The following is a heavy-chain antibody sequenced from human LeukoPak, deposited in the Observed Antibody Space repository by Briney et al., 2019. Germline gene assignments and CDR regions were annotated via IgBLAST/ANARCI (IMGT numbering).Heavy chain of an antibody. D-gene: IGHD6-13*01. CDR2: IYYSGST. Sequence: PSETLSLTCTVSGGSISSYYWSWIRQPPGKGLEWIGYIYYSGSTNYNPSLKSRVTISVDTSKNQFSLKLNSVTAADTAVYYCARGGSSSWYYLFYWGQGTLVTVSS. V-gene: IGHV4-59*01. CDR3: ARGGSSSWYYLFY. CDR1: GGSISSYY. J-gene: IGHJ4*02.